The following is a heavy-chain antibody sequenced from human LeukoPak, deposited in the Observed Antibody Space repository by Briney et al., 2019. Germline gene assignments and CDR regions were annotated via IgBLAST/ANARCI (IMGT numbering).Heavy chain of an antibody. V-gene: IGHV3-23*01. Sequence: GGSLRLSCAASGFTFSSYAMSWVRQAPGKGLEWVSAISASGGSTYYADSVMGRFTISRDNAKNTLYLQMNSLRAGDTAVYYCARDRGGAGPTTTDYWGQGTLVTVSS. CDR1: GFTFSSYA. J-gene: IGHJ4*02. D-gene: IGHD3-10*01. CDR2: ISASGGST. CDR3: ARDRGGAGPTTTDY.